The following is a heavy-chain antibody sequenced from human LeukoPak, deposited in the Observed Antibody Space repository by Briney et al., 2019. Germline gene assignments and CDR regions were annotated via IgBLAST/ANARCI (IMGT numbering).Heavy chain of an antibody. Sequence: GGSLGLSCAASGFTFSDYYMSWIRQPPGKGLEWVSYISTTGTYTNYADSVKGRFTISRDNAKNSLYLQMNSLRAEDTAVYYCARDVSGWYDVGIDYWGQGTLVTVSS. V-gene: IGHV3-11*06. J-gene: IGHJ4*02. CDR3: ARDVSGWYDVGIDY. CDR2: ISTTGTYT. D-gene: IGHD6-19*01. CDR1: GFTFSDYY.